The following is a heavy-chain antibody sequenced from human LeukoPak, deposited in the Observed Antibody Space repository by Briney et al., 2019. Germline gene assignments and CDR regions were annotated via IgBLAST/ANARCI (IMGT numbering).Heavy chain of an antibody. CDR1: GFTFTSSA. V-gene: IGHV1-58*01. Sequence: SVKVSCKASGFTFTSSAVQWVRQARGQRLEWIGWIVVGSGNTNYAQKFQERVTITRDMSTSTAYMELSSLRSEDTAVYYCAIGYSSGWYPVPWGQGTLVTVSS. CDR3: AIGYSSGWYPVP. CDR2: IVVGSGNT. D-gene: IGHD6-19*01. J-gene: IGHJ5*02.